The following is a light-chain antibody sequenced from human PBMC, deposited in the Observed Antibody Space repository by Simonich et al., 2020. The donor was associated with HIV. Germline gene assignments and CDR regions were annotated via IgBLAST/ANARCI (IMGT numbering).Light chain of an antibody. J-gene: IGKJ1*01. CDR2: WAS. Sequence: DIVMTQSPDSLSVSLGERATINCNSSRSVLYSSNNKNYLAWYQQKPGQPPKLLIYWASTRESGVPDRFSASGSGTDFTLTISSLQAEDVAVYYCQQYYSTPPTFGQGTKVEIK. CDR1: RSVLYSSNNKNY. CDR3: QQYYSTPPT. V-gene: IGKV4-1*01.